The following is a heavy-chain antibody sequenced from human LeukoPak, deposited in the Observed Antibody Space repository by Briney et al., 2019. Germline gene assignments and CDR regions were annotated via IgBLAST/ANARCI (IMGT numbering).Heavy chain of an antibody. CDR2: ISYDGSNK. CDR3: ARGGYQYNWFDP. V-gene: IGHV3-30-3*01. D-gene: IGHD2-2*01. Sequence: PGRSLRLSCAASGFTFSSYAMHWVRQAPGKGLEWVAVISYDGSNKYYADSVKGRFIISRDNSKNALYLQMNSLRAEDTAVYYCARGGYQYNWFDPWGQGTLVTVSS. CDR1: GFTFSSYA. J-gene: IGHJ5*02.